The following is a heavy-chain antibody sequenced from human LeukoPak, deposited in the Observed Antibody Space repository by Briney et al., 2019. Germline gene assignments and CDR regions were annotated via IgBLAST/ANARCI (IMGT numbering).Heavy chain of an antibody. CDR1: GGSFSGYY. Sequence: SETLSLTCAVYGGSFSGYYWSWIRQPPGKGLEWIGEINHSGSTNYNPSLKSRVTISVDTSKNQFSMKLSSVTAADTAVYYCARPGYSNLYYYYGMDVWGQGTTVTVSS. J-gene: IGHJ6*02. CDR3: ARPGYSNLYYYYGMDV. CDR2: INHSGST. V-gene: IGHV4-34*01. D-gene: IGHD6-13*01.